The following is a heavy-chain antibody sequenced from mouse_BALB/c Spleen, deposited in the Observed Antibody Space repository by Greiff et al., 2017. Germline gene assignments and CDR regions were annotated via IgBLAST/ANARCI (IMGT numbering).Heavy chain of an antibody. Sequence: EVKLMESGGGLVKPGGSLKLSCAASGFTFSSYTMSWVRQTPEKRLEWVATISSGGSYTYYPDSVKGRFTISRDNAKNTLYLQMSSLKSEDTAMYYCTRGNYGSSSWFAYWGQGTLVTVAA. CDR3: TRGNYGSSSWFAY. J-gene: IGHJ3*01. D-gene: IGHD1-1*01. CDR2: ISSGGSYT. CDR1: GFTFSSYT. V-gene: IGHV5-6-4*01.